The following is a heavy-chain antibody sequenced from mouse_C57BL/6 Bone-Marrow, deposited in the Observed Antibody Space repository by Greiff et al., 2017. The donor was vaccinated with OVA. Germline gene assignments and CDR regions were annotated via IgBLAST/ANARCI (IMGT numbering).Heavy chain of an antibody. CDR2: IDPENGDT. Sequence: VQLKQSGAELVRPGASVKLSCTASGFNIKDDYMHWVKERPEQGLEWIGWIDPENGDTEYASKFQGKATITADTSSKTVYLHLSSLTAEDTAVYYCTTYRYWGQGTTLTDSS. CDR1: GFNIKDDY. J-gene: IGHJ2*01. V-gene: IGHV14-4*01. CDR3: TTYRY.